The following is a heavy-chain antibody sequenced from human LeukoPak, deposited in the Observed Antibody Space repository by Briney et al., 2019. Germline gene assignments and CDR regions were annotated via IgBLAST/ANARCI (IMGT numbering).Heavy chain of an antibody. Sequence: PGGSLRLSCAASGFTFSSYSMNWVRQAPGKGLEWVSSISSSSSYIYYADSVKGRFTISRDNAKNSVYLQMNSLRAEDTAVYYCATTTYYYDSSGYSYPDYWGQGTLVTVSS. V-gene: IGHV3-21*01. D-gene: IGHD3-22*01. J-gene: IGHJ4*02. CDR1: GFTFSSYS. CDR3: ATTTYYYDSSGYSYPDY. CDR2: ISSSSSYI.